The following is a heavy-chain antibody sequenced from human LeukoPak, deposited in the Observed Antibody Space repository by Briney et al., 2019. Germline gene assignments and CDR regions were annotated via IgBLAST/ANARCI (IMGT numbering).Heavy chain of an antibody. D-gene: IGHD3-10*01. J-gene: IGHJ4*02. Sequence: PGGALRLSCAASGFTFSNYWMSWVRQAPGKGLEWEANIKQDGSEKNYVGSVKGRFTISRDNAKNSLYLQMNSLRAEDTAVYYCAREMSWSGRDYWGQGTLVTVSS. CDR3: AREMSWSGRDY. CDR1: GFTFSNYW. V-gene: IGHV3-7*05. CDR2: IKQDGSEK.